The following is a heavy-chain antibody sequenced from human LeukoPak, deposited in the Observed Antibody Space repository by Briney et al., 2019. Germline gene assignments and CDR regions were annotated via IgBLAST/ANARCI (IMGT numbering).Heavy chain of an antibody. CDR1: GGSMNSYY. D-gene: IGHD3-10*01. J-gene: IGHJ2*01. CDR3: ARVSRPNTARITMVRGGLYWYFDL. CDR2: IYYSGST. Sequence: KTSETLSLTCSVSGGSMNSYYWSWLRQSPGKGLEWIGYIYYSGSTNYNPSLKSRVTISVDTSKNQFSLKLSSVTAADTAVYYCARVSRPNTARITMVRGGLYWYFDLWGRGTLVTVSS. V-gene: IGHV4-59*01.